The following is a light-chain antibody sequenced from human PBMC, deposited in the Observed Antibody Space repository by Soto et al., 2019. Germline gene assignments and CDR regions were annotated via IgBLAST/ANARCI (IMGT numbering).Light chain of an antibody. CDR2: EVS. CDR1: SSDIGGYNY. Sequence: QLVLTQPASVSGSPGQSITISCTGTSSDIGGYNYVSWYQQRPGKAPKLMIYEVSNRPSGVSSRFSGSKSGDTASLTISGLQAEDEADYYCSSHTSSSTWVFGGGTKVTVL. J-gene: IGLJ3*02. CDR3: SSHTSSSTWV. V-gene: IGLV2-14*01.